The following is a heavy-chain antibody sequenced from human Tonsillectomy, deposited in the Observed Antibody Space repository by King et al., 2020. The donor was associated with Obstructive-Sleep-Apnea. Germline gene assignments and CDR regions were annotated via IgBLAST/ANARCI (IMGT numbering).Heavy chain of an antibody. CDR1: GFSISSGGYY. V-gene: IGHV4-31*03. Sequence: LPLQESGPGLVKPSQTLSLICTVSGFSISSGGYYWSWIRQHPGKGLEWIGYIYYRGNTYYNPSLNSRVIISLDTSKNQFSLKLSSVTAADTAVYYCVRASDWDFGSWGQGTLVTVSS. J-gene: IGHJ4*02. CDR2: IYYRGNT. CDR3: VRASDWDFGS. D-gene: IGHD3-9*01.